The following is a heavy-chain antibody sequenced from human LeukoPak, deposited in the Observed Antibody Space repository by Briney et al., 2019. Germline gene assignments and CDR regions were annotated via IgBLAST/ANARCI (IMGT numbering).Heavy chain of an antibody. CDR1: GFTFSSYA. J-gene: IGHJ6*03. Sequence: GGSLRLSCAASGFTFSSYAMHWVRQAPGKGLEWVAVISYDGSNKYYADSVKGRFTISRDNSKNTLYLQMNSLRAEDTAVYYCARDQALSYCSSTSCYYYYMDVWGKGTTVTVSS. CDR2: ISYDGSNK. V-gene: IGHV3-30-3*01. D-gene: IGHD2-2*01. CDR3: ARDQALSYCSSTSCYYYYMDV.